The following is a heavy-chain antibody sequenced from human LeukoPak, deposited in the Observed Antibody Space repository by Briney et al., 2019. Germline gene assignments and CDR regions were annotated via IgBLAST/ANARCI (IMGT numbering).Heavy chain of an antibody. Sequence: ASVTVSFTASGYTFTIYGISWVRQAPGQGLEWMGWISAYNGNTNYAQKLQGRVTMTTDTSTSTAYMELRSLRSDDTAVYYCASWDYYDSSGSDYWGQGTLVTVSS. V-gene: IGHV1-18*01. CDR3: ASWDYYDSSGSDY. J-gene: IGHJ4*02. CDR1: GYTFTIYG. D-gene: IGHD3-22*01. CDR2: ISAYNGNT.